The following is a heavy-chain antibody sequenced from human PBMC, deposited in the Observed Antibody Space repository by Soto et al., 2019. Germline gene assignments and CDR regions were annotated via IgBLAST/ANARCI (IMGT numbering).Heavy chain of an antibody. CDR2: VKHDGSET. CDR1: GFTFNTFW. D-gene: IGHD2-15*01. Sequence: GGSLRLSCAASGFTFNTFWMSWVRQSPGKGLEWVANVKHDGSETYYVDSVKGRFTISRDNAKNSLFLQMNTLRTEDTAVYYCARDFATHCSGSTCYPYAYWGQGALVTVSS. J-gene: IGHJ4*02. V-gene: IGHV3-7*03. CDR3: ARDFATHCSGSTCYPYAY.